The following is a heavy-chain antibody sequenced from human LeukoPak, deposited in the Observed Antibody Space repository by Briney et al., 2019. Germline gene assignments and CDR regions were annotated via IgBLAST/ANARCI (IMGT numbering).Heavy chain of an antibody. CDR3: AREGSYYDFWSGFIY. Sequence: SETLSLTCTVSGGSISSYYWGWIRQPPGKGLEWIGYIYYSGSTNYNPSLKSRVTISVDTSKNQFSLKLSSVTAADTAVYYCAREGSYYDFWSGFIYWGQGTLVTVSS. CDR2: IYYSGST. D-gene: IGHD3-3*01. J-gene: IGHJ4*02. V-gene: IGHV4-59*01. CDR1: GGSISSYY.